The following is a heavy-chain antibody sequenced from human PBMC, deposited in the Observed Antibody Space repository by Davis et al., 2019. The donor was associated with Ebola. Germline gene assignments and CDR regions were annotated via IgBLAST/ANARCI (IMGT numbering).Heavy chain of an antibody. D-gene: IGHD4-11*01. V-gene: IGHV3-53*01. CDR3: ARDLTVTYYYYYGMDV. CDR1: GFTVSSNY. CDR2: IYSGGST. J-gene: IGHJ6*04. Sequence: GGSLRLSCAASGFTVSSNYMSWVRQAPGKGLEWVSVIYSGGSTYYADSVKGRFTISRDNSKNTLYLQMNSLRAEDTAVYYCARDLTVTYYYYYGMDVWGKGTTVTVSS.